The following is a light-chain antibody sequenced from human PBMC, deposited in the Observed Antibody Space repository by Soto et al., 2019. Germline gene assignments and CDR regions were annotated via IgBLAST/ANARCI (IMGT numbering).Light chain of an antibody. J-gene: IGKJ4*01. CDR2: CAS. Sequence: EIVMTQSPATLSVSPGERATLSCRASQSVSSNLAWLQQKPGQAPRLLIYCASTRATGIPARFSGSGSGTEFTLNIGRMQSEDFGVYYCQQYNNWPRTFGGGTKVEIK. CDR1: QSVSSN. CDR3: QQYNNWPRT. V-gene: IGKV3-15*01.